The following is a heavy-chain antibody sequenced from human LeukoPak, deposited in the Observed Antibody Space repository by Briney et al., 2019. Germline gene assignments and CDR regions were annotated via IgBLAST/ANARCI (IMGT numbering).Heavy chain of an antibody. CDR3: ARSLLGPNPRGASDY. Sequence: GGSLRLSCVGSEFSFSSYWMSWVRQAPGKGLEWVANIKQDGSEIFYVDSVKGRFTISRDNAKNSLYLQMDSLRAEDTAMYYCARSLLGPNPRGASDYWGQGTLVTVSS. CDR2: IKQDGSEI. J-gene: IGHJ4*02. D-gene: IGHD2-8*02. CDR1: EFSFSSYW. V-gene: IGHV3-7*01.